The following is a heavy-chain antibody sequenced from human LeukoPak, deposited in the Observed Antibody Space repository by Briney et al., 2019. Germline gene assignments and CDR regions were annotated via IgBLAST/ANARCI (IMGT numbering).Heavy chain of an antibody. J-gene: IGHJ4*02. CDR1: GGSISSSSYY. CDR3: ARDLIAAAATSDY. V-gene: IGHV4-39*07. D-gene: IGHD6-13*01. Sequence: PETLSLTCTVSGGSISSSSYYWGWIRQPPGKGLEWIGSIYYSGSTYYNPSLESRVTISVDTSKNQFSLKLSSVTAADTAVYYCARDLIAAAATSDYWGQGTLVTVSS. CDR2: IYYSGST.